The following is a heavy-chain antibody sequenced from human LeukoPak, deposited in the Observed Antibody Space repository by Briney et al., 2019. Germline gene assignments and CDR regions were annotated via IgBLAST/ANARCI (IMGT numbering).Heavy chain of an antibody. Sequence: SETLSLTCTVSGGSINSYYWSWIRQPPGKGLEWIGYIYYSGSTNYNPSLKSRVTISVDTSKNQFSLKLSSVTAADTAVYYCARDMGMYYYYMDVWGKGTTVTVSS. CDR3: ARDMGMYYYYMDV. J-gene: IGHJ6*03. V-gene: IGHV4-59*01. D-gene: IGHD1-26*01. CDR1: GGSINSYY. CDR2: IYYSGST.